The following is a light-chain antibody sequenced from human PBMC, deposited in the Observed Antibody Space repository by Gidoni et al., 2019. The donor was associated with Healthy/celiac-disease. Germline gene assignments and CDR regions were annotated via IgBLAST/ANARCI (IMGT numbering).Light chain of an antibody. CDR3: QSYDSSLSGVV. V-gene: IGLV1-40*01. CDR1: SSNIGAGYA. J-gene: IGLJ3*02. CDR2: ANI. Sequence: QSVLTQPPSVSVAPGQRVTISCTGSSSNIGAGYAVHWYQQLPGTAPKLLIYANINRPSGVPDRFSGSKSGTSASLAITGLQADDEADYYCQSYDSSLSGVVFGGGTKLTVL.